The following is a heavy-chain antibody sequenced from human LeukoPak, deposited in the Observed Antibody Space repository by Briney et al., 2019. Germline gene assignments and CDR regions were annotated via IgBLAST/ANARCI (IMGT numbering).Heavy chain of an antibody. J-gene: IGHJ4*02. CDR1: GGSISSGDYY. D-gene: IGHD2-15*01. CDR2: IYYSGST. CDR3: ARGDAGYCSGGSCYSFDY. Sequence: SQTLSLTCTVSGGSISSGDYYWSWIRQPPGKGLEWIGYIYYSGSTYYNPSLKSRVTISVDTSKNQFSLKLSSVTAADTAVYYCARGDAGYCSGGSCYSFDYGGQETLVTVSS. V-gene: IGHV4-30-4*01.